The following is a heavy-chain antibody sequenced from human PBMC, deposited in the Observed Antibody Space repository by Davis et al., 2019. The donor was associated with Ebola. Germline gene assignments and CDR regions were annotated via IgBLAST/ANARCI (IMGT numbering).Heavy chain of an antibody. CDR1: GFTFSDYY. CDR3: ARDPPGITAAGSMDV. Sequence: GGSLRLSCAASGFTFSDYYMSWIRQAPGKGLEWVSYISSSGSTIYYADSVKGRFTISRDNAKNSLYLQMNSLGADDTAVYYCARDPPGITAAGSMDVWGQGTTVTVSS. D-gene: IGHD6-13*01. CDR2: ISSSGSTI. V-gene: IGHV3-11*04. J-gene: IGHJ6*02.